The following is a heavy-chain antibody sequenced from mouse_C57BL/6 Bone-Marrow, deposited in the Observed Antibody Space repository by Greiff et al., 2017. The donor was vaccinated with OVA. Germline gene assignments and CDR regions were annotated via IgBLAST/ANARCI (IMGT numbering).Heavy chain of an antibody. D-gene: IGHD1-1*01. V-gene: IGHV1-26*01. Sequence: VQLQQSGPELVKPGASVKISCKASGYTFTDYYMNWVKQSPGKSLEWIGDINPNNGGTSYNQKFKGKATLTVDKSSSTAYMELRSLTSEDSAVYDYARPVDYYGSSYWYFDVWGTGTTVTVSS. CDR1: GYTFTDYY. J-gene: IGHJ1*03. CDR3: ARPVDYYGSSYWYFDV. CDR2: INPNNGGT.